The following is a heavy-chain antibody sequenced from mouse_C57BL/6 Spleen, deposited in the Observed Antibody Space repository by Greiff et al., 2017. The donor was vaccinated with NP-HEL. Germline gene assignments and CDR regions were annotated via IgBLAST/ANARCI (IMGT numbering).Heavy chain of an antibody. CDR2: IDPSDSYT. D-gene: IGHD1-1*01. CDR1: GYTFTSYW. V-gene: IGHV1-50*01. CDR3: AKTIYYYGSSHVRGNYFDY. J-gene: IGHJ2*01. Sequence: QVQLQQPGAELVKPGASVKLSCKASGYTFTSYWMQWVKQRPGQGLEWIGEIDPSDSYTNYNQKFKGKATLTVDTSSSTAYMQLSRLTSEDLAVQYWAKTIYYYGSSHVRGNYFDYWGQGTTLTGSS.